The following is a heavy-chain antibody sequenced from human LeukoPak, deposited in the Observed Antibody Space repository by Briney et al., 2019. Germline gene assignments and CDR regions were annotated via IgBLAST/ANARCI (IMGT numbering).Heavy chain of an antibody. Sequence: PGGSLRLSCAASGFTFSSYSMNWDRQAPGKGLEWVSSISSSSSYIYYADSVKGRFTISRDNAKNSLYLQMNSLRAEDTAVYYCARDSPFSGPYDILTGYYNAPGAFDIWGQGTMVTVSS. D-gene: IGHD3-9*01. V-gene: IGHV3-21*01. CDR2: ISSSSSYI. CDR3: ARDSPFSGPYDILTGYYNAPGAFDI. CDR1: GFTFSSYS. J-gene: IGHJ3*02.